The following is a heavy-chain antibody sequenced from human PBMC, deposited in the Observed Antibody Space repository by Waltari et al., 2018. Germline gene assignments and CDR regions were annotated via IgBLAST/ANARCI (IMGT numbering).Heavy chain of an antibody. CDR2: IYYSVGT. V-gene: IGHV4-39*01. CDR3: ARPPYSSSWYYFDY. CDR1: GGSISSSRYY. D-gene: IGHD6-13*01. J-gene: IGHJ4*02. Sequence: QLQLQESGPGLVKPSETLSLTCTVSGGSISSSRYYCGWFRTHPGKGLEWIGSIYYSVGTYSNPSLKNRFTISVDTSKNQFSLKLSSVTAADTAVYYCARPPYSSSWYYFDYWGQGTLVTVSS.